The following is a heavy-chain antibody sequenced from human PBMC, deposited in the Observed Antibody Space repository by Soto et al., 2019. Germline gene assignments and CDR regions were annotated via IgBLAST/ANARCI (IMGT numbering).Heavy chain of an antibody. CDR1: GFTFSSYS. CDR2: ISSSSSYI. J-gene: IGHJ4*02. D-gene: IGHD6-6*01. Sequence: EVQLVESGGGLVQPGGSLRLSCAASGFTFSSYSMNWVRQAPGKGLEWVSSISSSSSYIYYADSVKGRFTISRDNAKNSLYLQMNSLRAEDTAVYYCASRRGWQLAELDYWGQGTLVTVSS. V-gene: IGHV3-21*01. CDR3: ASRRGWQLAELDY.